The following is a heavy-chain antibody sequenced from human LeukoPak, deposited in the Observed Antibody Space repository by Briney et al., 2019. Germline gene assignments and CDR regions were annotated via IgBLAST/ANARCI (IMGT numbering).Heavy chain of an antibody. CDR2: ISPYNGNT. D-gene: IGHD3-10*01. CDR1: GYSFTSYG. CDR3: ARDYYGSGTETEY. V-gene: IGHV1-18*01. J-gene: IGHJ4*02. Sequence: GASVKVSCKGSGYSFTSYGIIWVRQAPGQGLEWVGWISPYNGNTNCAQKLQGRVTMTTDTSTSTAYMELRSLRSDDTAVYYCARDYYGSGTETEYWGQGTLVTVSS.